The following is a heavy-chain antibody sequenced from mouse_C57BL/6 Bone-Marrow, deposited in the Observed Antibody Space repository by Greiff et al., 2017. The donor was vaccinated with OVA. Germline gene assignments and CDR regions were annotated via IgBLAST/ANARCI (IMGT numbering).Heavy chain of an antibody. CDR2: INYDGSST. CDR3: AREGLYYYGSSHYWYFDV. V-gene: IGHV5-16*01. CDR1: GFTFSDYY. Sequence: EVKVVESEGGLVQPGSSMKLSCTASGFTFSDYYMAWVRQVPEKGLEWVANINYDGSSTYYLDSLKSRFIISRDNAKNILYLQMSSLKSEDTATYYCAREGLYYYGSSHYWYFDVWGTGTTVTVSS. J-gene: IGHJ1*03. D-gene: IGHD1-1*01.